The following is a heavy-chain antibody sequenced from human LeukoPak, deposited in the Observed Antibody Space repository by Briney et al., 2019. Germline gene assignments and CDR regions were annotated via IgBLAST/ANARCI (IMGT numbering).Heavy chain of an antibody. Sequence: SETLSLTCTVSGGSISSYYWSWIRQPPGKGLEWIGYVYYSGSTNYNPSLKSRVTISVDTSKNQFSLKLSSVTAADMAVYYCARDQSYCSGGSCYSDAFDIWGQGTMVTVSS. CDR2: VYYSGST. J-gene: IGHJ3*02. CDR1: GGSISSYY. V-gene: IGHV4-59*01. CDR3: ARDQSYCSGGSCYSDAFDI. D-gene: IGHD2-15*01.